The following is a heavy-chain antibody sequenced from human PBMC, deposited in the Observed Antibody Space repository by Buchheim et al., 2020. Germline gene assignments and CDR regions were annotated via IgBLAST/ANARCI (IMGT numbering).Heavy chain of an antibody. CDR3: AKDAGLLGSSWVDPYYFDY. D-gene: IGHD6-13*01. CDR1: GFTFSSYA. CDR2: ISGSGVST. Sequence: EVQLLESGGGLVQPGGSLRLPCAASGFTFSSYAMSWVRQAPGKGLEWVSAISGSGVSTYYADSVKGRFTISRDNSKNTRYLQMNSLRAEDTAVYYCAKDAGLLGSSWVDPYYFDYWGQGTL. J-gene: IGHJ4*02. V-gene: IGHV3-23*01.